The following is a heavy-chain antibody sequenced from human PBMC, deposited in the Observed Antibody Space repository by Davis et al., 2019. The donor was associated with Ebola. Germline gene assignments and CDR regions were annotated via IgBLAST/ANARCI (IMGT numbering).Heavy chain of an antibody. V-gene: IGHV4-39*07. J-gene: IGHJ4*02. CDR2: INHSGST. D-gene: IGHD3-16*01. CDR3: ARASSPDDPFDY. CDR1: GGSISSSSYY. Sequence: PGGSLRLSCTVSGGSISSSSYYWGWIRQPPGKGLEWIGEINHSGSTNYNPSLKSRVTISVDTSKNQFSLKLSSVTAADTAVYYCARASSPDDPFDYWGQGTLVTVSS.